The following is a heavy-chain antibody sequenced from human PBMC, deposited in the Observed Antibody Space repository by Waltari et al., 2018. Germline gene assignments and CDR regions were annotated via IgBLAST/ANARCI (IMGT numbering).Heavy chain of an antibody. CDR2: ITSDGSRT. J-gene: IGHJ3*01. CDR3: AKDKSYNREAFDF. D-gene: IGHD3-10*01. Sequence: EVHLLESGGGLVQPGGSLRLSCKASQFTFNNYAMNWVRQAPGEGLEWGSRITSDGSRTHYADSVRGRFTISRDNSENSLYLQMDNLRVEDTALYFCAKDKSYNREAFDFWGQGTMVSVSS. CDR1: QFTFNNYA. V-gene: IGHV3-23*01.